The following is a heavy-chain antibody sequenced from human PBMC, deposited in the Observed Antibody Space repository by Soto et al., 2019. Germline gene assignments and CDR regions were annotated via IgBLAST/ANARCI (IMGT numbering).Heavy chain of an antibody. D-gene: IGHD6-13*01. Sequence: GGSLSLSCAASGFIFSTYSMNWVRQDPGKGLEWISFINSGSTSIYYADSVRGRFTISRDNAANSLFLQMNSLRDEDTAVYYCARLYSTSTVSRWFDPWGQGTLVTVSS. CDR2: INSGSTSI. J-gene: IGHJ5*02. CDR1: GFIFSTYS. CDR3: ARLYSTSTVSRWFDP. V-gene: IGHV3-48*02.